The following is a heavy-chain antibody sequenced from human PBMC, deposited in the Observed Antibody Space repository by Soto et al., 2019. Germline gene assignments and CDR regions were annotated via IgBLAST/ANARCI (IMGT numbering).Heavy chain of an antibody. D-gene: IGHD6-19*01. J-gene: IGHJ3*02. CDR3: ASVAVAGNDAFDI. V-gene: IGHV3-53*04. Sequence: GGSLRLSCAASGFTVSSNYMSWVRQAPGKGLEWVSVIYSGGSTYYADSVKGRFTISRHNSKNTLYLQMNSLRAEDTAVYYCASVAVAGNDAFDIWGQGTMVTVSS. CDR2: IYSGGST. CDR1: GFTVSSNY.